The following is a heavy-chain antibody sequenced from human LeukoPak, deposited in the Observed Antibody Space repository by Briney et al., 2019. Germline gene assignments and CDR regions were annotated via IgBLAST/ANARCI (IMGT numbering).Heavy chain of an antibody. CDR1: GGTFSSYA. J-gene: IGHJ3*02. D-gene: IGHD3-3*01. Sequence: GASVKVSCKAFGGTFSSYAISWVRQAPGQGLEWMGGIIPIFGTANYAQKFQGRVTITTDESTSTAYMELSSLRSEDTAVYYCARGWTYYDFWSGYYPDRSDAFDIWGQGTMVTVSS. CDR3: ARGWTYYDFWSGYYPDRSDAFDI. CDR2: IIPIFGTA. V-gene: IGHV1-69*05.